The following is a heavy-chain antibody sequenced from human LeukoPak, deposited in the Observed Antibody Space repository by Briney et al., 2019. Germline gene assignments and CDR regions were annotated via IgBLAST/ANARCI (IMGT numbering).Heavy chain of an antibody. V-gene: IGHV1-69*05. CDR3: ARDTRKIYNYYGSGSSRYYFDY. CDR1: GGTFSSYA. CDR2: IIPVFGTA. D-gene: IGHD3-10*01. J-gene: IGHJ4*02. Sequence: SVKVSCKASGGTFSSYAISWVRQAPGQGLEWMGGIIPVFGTANYAQKFQGRVTITTDESTSTAYMELSSLRSEDTAVYYCARDTRKIYNYYGSGSSRYYFDYWGQGTLVTVSS.